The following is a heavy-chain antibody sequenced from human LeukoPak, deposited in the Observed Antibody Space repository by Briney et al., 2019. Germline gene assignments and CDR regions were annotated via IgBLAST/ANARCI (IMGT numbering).Heavy chain of an antibody. J-gene: IGHJ4*02. CDR1: GYTFTSYY. CDR2: INPSGGST. D-gene: IGHD1-26*01. Sequence: ASVKVSCKASGYTFTSYYMHWVRQAPGQGLEWMGIINPSGGSTSYAQKFQGRVTMTRDTSISTAYMELSRLRSDDTAVYYCARDSGSYQDYWGQGTLVTVSS. V-gene: IGHV1-46*01. CDR3: ARDSGSYQDY.